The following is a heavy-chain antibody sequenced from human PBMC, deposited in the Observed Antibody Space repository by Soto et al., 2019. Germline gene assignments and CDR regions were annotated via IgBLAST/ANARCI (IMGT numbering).Heavy chain of an antibody. V-gene: IGHV3-30*18. J-gene: IGHJ3*02. CDR3: AKDGWMSTIRGDAFNI. CDR1: GFTFSNYG. Sequence: GGSLRLSCVASGFTFSNYGMHWVRQAPGKGLEWVAFVSYRGTNKYHADSVKGRFSISRDDSKNTVYLQMNSLRAEDTAVYVCAKDGWMSTIRGDAFNIWGQGAGVTV. CDR2: VSYRGTNK. D-gene: IGHD1-1*01.